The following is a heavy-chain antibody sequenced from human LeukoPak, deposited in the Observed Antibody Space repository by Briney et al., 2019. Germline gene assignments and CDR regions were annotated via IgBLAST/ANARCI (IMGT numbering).Heavy chain of an antibody. CDR1: GYTFTGYY. CDR3: ARKRIAAAGLNFDY. V-gene: IGHV1-2*02. D-gene: IGHD6-13*01. CDR2: LNPNSGGT. J-gene: IGHJ4*02. Sequence: ASVKVSCKASGYTFTGYYMHLVRQAPGQGLEWMGWLNPNSGGTNYAQKFQGRVTMTRDTSISTAYMELSRLRSDDTAVYYCARKRIAAAGLNFDYWGQGTLVTVSS.